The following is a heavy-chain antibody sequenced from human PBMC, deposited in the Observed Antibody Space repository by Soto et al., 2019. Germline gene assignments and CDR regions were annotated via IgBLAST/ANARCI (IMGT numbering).Heavy chain of an antibody. Sequence: SETLSLTCTVSGGSISSYYWSWIRQPPGKGLEWIGYIYYSGSTNYNPSLKSRVTISVDTSKNQFSLKLSSVTAADTAVYYWARYLPVCGYDCVCFDPWGHGTLVTVSS. CDR3: ARYLPVCGYDCVCFDP. J-gene: IGHJ5*02. CDR1: GGSISSYY. D-gene: IGHD5-12*01. V-gene: IGHV4-59*01. CDR2: IYYSGST.